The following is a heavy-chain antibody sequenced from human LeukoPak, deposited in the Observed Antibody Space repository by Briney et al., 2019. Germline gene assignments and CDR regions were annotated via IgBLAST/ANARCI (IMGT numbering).Heavy chain of an antibody. CDR2: IYNSGRT. CDR1: GGSISSYY. CDR3: ARGRRSYYGMDV. J-gene: IGHJ6*02. Sequence: SETLSLTCTVSGGSISSYYWTWIRQPPGKGLEWIGYIYNSGRTNYNPSLKSRVTISLDTSKNQFSLKLNSVTAADTAVYYCARGRRSYYGMDVWGQGTTVTVSS. V-gene: IGHV4-59*08.